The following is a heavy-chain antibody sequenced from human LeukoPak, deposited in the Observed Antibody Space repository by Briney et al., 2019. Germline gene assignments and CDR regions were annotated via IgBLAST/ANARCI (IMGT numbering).Heavy chain of an antibody. V-gene: IGHV4-39*01. CDR3: ARHEGAYYYASSANYYPDY. D-gene: IGHD3-22*01. J-gene: IGHJ4*02. CDR2: IYYSGNT. Sequence: PSGTLTLTCSVSGGSISRSGYYWGWIRQPPGKGLEWLGTIYYSGNTYYNPSLKSRFTISVDTSTNQVSLKLSSVTAADTAVYYCARHEGAYYYASSANYYPDYWGQGTLVTVSS. CDR1: GGSISRSGYY.